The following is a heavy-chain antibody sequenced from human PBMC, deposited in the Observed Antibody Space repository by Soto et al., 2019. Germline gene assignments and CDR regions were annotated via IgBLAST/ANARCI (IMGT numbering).Heavy chain of an antibody. D-gene: IGHD6-6*01. J-gene: IGHJ4*02. V-gene: IGHV3-23*01. CDR2: IIGVGTDT. Sequence: GGSLRLSCAASGFSFSNYAMNWVRLAPGKRLEWVSSIIGVGTDTYYADSVRGRFTISRDNSRDTLFLQMNSLRAEDTAVYYCARDDPSSSRPIDYWGQGTLVTVSS. CDR3: ARDDPSSSRPIDY. CDR1: GFSFSNYA.